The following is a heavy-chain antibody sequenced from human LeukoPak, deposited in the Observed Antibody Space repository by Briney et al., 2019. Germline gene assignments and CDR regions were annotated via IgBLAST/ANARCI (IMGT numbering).Heavy chain of an antibody. J-gene: IGHJ6*02. CDR1: GGSISSYY. CDR3: ATDVLGSTYYYYGMDV. V-gene: IGHV4-59*01. D-gene: IGHD3-10*02. CDR2: IYYSGST. Sequence: SETLPLTCTVSGGSISSYYWSWIRQPPGKGLEWIGYIYYSGSTNYNPSLKSRVTISVDTSKNQFSLKLSSVTAADTAVYYCATDVLGSTYYYYGMDVWGQGTTVTVSS.